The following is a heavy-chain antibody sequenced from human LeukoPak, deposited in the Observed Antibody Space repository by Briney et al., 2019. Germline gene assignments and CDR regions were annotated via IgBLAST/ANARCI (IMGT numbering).Heavy chain of an antibody. CDR2: ISSSSSYI. Sequence: AGGSLRLSCAASGFTFSSYSMNWVRQAPGKGLEWVSSISSSSSYIYYADSVKGRFTISRDNSKNTLYLQMNSLRAEDTAVYYCAYIPLLYANYWGQGTLVTVSS. V-gene: IGHV3-21*01. D-gene: IGHD2-2*02. CDR1: GFTFSSYS. CDR3: AYIPLLYANY. J-gene: IGHJ4*02.